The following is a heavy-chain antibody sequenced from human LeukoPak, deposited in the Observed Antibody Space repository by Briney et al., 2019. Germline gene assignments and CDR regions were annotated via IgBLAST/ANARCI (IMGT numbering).Heavy chain of an antibody. V-gene: IGHV1-69*04. Sequence: ASVKVSCKASGGTFSSYAISWVRQAPGQGLEWMGRIIPILGIANYAQKFQGRVTITADKSTSTAYMELSSLRSEDTAVYYCARDRFSSSWYASWFDPWGQGTLVTVSS. J-gene: IGHJ5*02. D-gene: IGHD6-13*01. CDR3: ARDRFSSSWYASWFDP. CDR2: IIPILGIA. CDR1: GGTFSSYA.